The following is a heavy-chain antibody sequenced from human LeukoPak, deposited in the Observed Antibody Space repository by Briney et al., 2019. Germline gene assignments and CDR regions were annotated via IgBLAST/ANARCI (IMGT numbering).Heavy chain of an antibody. V-gene: IGHV3-30*03. CDR2: ISYDGSNI. D-gene: IGHD3-9*01. J-gene: IGHJ1*01. CDR3: ARSGDYYDTLTGLQH. CDR1: GFTFSIYG. Sequence: GGSLRLSCAASGFTFSIYGMHWVRQAPGKGLERVAVISYDGSNIYYADSVKGRFTISRDNSKNTLYLQMNSLRPEDTAVYYCARSGDYYDTLTGLQHWGQGTLVTVSS.